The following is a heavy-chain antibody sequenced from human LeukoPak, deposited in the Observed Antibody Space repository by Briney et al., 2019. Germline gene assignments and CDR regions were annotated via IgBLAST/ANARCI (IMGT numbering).Heavy chain of an antibody. J-gene: IGHJ4*02. CDR2: IKQDGSEK. D-gene: IGHD1-26*01. V-gene: IGHV3-7*01. Sequence: ASLRLSCAASGFTFSSYWMSWVRQAPGKGLEWVANIKQDGSEKYYVDSVKGRFTISRDNAKNSLYLQMNSLRAEDTAVYYCARDSRSGSYYFDYWGQGTLVTVSS. CDR1: GFTFSSYW. CDR3: ARDSRSGSYYFDY.